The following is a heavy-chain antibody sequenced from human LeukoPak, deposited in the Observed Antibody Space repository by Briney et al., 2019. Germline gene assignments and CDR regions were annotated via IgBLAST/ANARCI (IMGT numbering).Heavy chain of an antibody. CDR2: ISYDESNK. CDR1: GFTFSSYA. J-gene: IGHJ4*02. D-gene: IGHD4-17*01. CDR3: ARDLYGDGDY. V-gene: IGHV3-30-3*01. Sequence: PGRSLRLSCAASGFTFSSYAMHWVRQAPGEGLEWVAVISYDESNKYYADSVKGRFTISRDNSKNTMYLQMNSLRAEDTAVYYCARDLYGDGDYWGQGTLVTVSS.